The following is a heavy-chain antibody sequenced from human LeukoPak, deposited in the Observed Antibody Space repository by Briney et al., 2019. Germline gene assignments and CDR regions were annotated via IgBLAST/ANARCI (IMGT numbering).Heavy chain of an antibody. J-gene: IGHJ3*02. V-gene: IGHV4-59*08. CDR1: GGSISSYY. CDR3: ARSGAAAGYDAFDI. Sequence: SETLSLTCTASGGSISSYYWSWIRQPPGKGLEWIGYIYYSGSTNYNPSLKSRVTISVDTSKNQFSLKLSSVTAADTAVYYCARSGAAAGYDAFDIWGQGTMGTVSS. CDR2: IYYSGST. D-gene: IGHD6-13*01.